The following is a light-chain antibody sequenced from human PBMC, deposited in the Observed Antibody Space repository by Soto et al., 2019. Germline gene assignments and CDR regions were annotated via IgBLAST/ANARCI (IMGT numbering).Light chain of an antibody. CDR3: QQYGNSPPYT. CDR1: QSVSSRY. Sequence: EIVLTQSPGTLSLSPGERTTLSCRASQSVSSRYLAWYQQKPGQAPRLLIYGASSRATGIPDRFSGSGSGTDFTRTISRLEPEDFAVYYCQQYGNSPPYTFGQGTKVEIK. J-gene: IGKJ2*01. CDR2: GAS. V-gene: IGKV3-20*01.